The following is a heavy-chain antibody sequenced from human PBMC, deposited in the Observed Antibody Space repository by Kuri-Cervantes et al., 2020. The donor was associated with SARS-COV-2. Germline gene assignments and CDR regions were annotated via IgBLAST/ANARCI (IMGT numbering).Heavy chain of an antibody. CDR2: IRSKAYGGTT. CDR3: TRDIYYALLGYYCGMDV. D-gene: IGHD3-10*01. CDR1: GFTFGDYA. Sequence: GGSLRLSCTASGFTFGDYAMSWVRQAPGKGLEWVGFIRSKAYGGTTEYAASVKGRFTISRDDSKSIAYLQMNSLKTEDTAVYYCTRDIYYALLGYYCGMDVWGQGTTVTVSS. V-gene: IGHV3-49*04. J-gene: IGHJ6*02.